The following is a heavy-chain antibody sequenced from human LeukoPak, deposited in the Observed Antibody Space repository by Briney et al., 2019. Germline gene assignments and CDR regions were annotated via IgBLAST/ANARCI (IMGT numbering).Heavy chain of an antibody. CDR3: ARGGWYDAFDI. J-gene: IGHJ3*02. V-gene: IGHV4-39*07. CDR1: GDTISTSDHY. CDR2: IYYTGNT. D-gene: IGHD2-15*01. Sequence: SETLSLSCSVSGDTISTSDHYWGWIRQPPGKGLEWIGSIYYTGNTYYNPSLKSRVTISVDTSKNQFSLKLSSVTAADTALYYCARGGWYDAFDIWGQGTMVTVSS.